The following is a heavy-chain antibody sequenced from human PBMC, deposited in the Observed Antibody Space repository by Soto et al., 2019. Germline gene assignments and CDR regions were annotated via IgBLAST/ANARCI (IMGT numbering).Heavy chain of an antibody. J-gene: IGHJ4*02. D-gene: IGHD6-6*01. Sequence: SETLSLTCTVSGGSISSSSYYWGWIRQPPGKGLEWIGSIYYSGSTYYNPSLKSRVTISVDTSKNQFSLKLSSVTAADTAVYYCARLQIGRYSSSSAFDYWGQGTLVTVSS. CDR3: ARLQIGRYSSSSAFDY. CDR2: IYYSGST. CDR1: GGSISSSSYY. V-gene: IGHV4-39*01.